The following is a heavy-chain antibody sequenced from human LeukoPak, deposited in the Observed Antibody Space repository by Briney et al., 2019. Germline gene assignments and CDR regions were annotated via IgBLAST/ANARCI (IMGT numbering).Heavy chain of an antibody. V-gene: IGHV4-31*03. Sequence: PSETLSLTCTVSGGSISSGGYYWSWIRQHPGKGLEWIGYIYYSGSTYYNPSLKSRVTISVDTSKNQFSLKLSSVTAADTAVYYCARGDGSSWFGSGRGLLDYWGQGTLSPSPQ. D-gene: IGHD6-13*01. CDR1: GGSISSGGYY. J-gene: IGHJ4*02. CDR3: ARGDGSSWFGSGRGLLDY. CDR2: IYYSGST.